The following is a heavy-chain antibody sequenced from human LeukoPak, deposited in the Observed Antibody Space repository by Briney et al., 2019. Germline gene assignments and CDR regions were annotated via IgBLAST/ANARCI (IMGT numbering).Heavy chain of an antibody. Sequence: ASVKVSCKVSGYTLTELSMHWMRQAPGKGLEWMGGFDPEDGETIYAQKFQGRVTMTEDTSTDTAYMELSSLRSEDTAVYYCATEDYQVGATTEGAFDIWGQGTMVTVSS. D-gene: IGHD1-26*01. J-gene: IGHJ3*02. CDR1: GYTLTELS. CDR2: FDPEDGET. CDR3: ATEDYQVGATTEGAFDI. V-gene: IGHV1-24*01.